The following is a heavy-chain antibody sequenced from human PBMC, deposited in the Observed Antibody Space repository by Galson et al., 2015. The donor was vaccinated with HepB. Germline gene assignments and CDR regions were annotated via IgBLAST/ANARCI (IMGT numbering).Heavy chain of an antibody. CDR1: GDSVSSNSAA. V-gene: IGHV6-1*01. CDR2: TYYRSKWYT. CDR3: ARAGDYGDLPFDY. Sequence: CAISGDSVSSNSAAWNWIRQSPSRGLEWLGGTYYRSKWYTNYAVSVKSRITINPDTSKNQFSLQLNSVTPEDTAVYYCARAGDYGDLPFDYWGQGTLVTVSS. D-gene: IGHD4-17*01. J-gene: IGHJ4*02.